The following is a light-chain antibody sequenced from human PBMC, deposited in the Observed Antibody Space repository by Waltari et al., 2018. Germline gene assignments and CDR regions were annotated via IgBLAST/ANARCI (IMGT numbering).Light chain of an antibody. CDR2: DVS. J-gene: IGLJ2*01. CDR1: SRDVGGYNS. CDR3: SSYTTSFTLV. Sequence: QSALTQPASVAGSPGHSITISCTGPSRDVGGYNSVSWYQQHPGKAPKPMTPDVSNRPSGISNRFSGSKSGNTASLTISGLQAEDEAHYYCSSYTTSFTLVFGGGTKLTVL. V-gene: IGLV2-14*03.